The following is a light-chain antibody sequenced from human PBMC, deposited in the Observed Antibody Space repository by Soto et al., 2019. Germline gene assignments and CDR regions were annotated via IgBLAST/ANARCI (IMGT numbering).Light chain of an antibody. CDR3: QQDYNLLT. V-gene: IGKV3D-7*01. Sequence: PGERVTLSCRASQSVSSSYLTWYQQKPGQAPRLLTYGASTRATSIPARFSGSGSGTDFTLTSSSLQPEDFAVYYCQQDYNLLTFGGGTKVEIK. CDR1: QSVSSSY. CDR2: GAS. J-gene: IGKJ4*01.